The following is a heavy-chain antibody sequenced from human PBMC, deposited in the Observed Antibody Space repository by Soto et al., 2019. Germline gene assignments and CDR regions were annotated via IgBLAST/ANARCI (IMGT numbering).Heavy chain of an antibody. D-gene: IGHD5-18*01. J-gene: IGHJ6*02. CDR2: IYYSGST. CDR1: GGSISSSSYY. CDR3: ARVVGAYSDYYYYGMDV. Sequence: ETLSLTCTVSGGSISSSSYYWGWIRQPPGKGLEWIGSIYYSGSTYYNPSLKSRVTISVDTSKNQFSLKLSSVTAADTAVYYCARVVGAYSDYYYYGMDVWGQGTTVTVSS. V-gene: IGHV4-39*01.